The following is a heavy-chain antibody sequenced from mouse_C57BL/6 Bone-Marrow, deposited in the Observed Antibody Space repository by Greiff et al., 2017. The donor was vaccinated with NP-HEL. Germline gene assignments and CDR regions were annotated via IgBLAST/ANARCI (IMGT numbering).Heavy chain of an antibody. Sequence: QVQLQQSGAELARPGASVKMSCKASGYTFTSYTMHWVKQRPGQGLEWIGYINPSSGYTKYNQKFKDKATLTADKSSSTAYMQLSSLTSDDSAVYYCASFYYGSIYWYFDVWGTGTTVTVSS. V-gene: IGHV1-4*01. J-gene: IGHJ1*03. CDR1: GYTFTSYT. CDR3: ASFYYGSIYWYFDV. D-gene: IGHD1-1*01. CDR2: INPSSGYT.